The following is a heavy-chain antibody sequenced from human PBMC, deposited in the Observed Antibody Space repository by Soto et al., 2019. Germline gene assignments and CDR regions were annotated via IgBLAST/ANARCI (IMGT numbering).Heavy chain of an antibody. Sequence: QVQLVQSGAEVKKPGASVKVSCKASGYTFTSYDINWVRQATGQGLEWMGWMNPNSGNTGYAQKFQGRVTMTRNTSKSTAYMELSSLRSEDTAMYYCARGIDWTYDYDSSGYYLDYWGQGTLVTVSS. CDR1: GYTFTSYD. V-gene: IGHV1-8*01. CDR2: MNPNSGNT. D-gene: IGHD3-22*01. CDR3: ARGIDWTYDYDSSGYYLDY. J-gene: IGHJ4*02.